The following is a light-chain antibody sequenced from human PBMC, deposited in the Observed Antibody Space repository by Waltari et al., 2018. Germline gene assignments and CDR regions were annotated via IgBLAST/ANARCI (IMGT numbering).Light chain of an antibody. Sequence: QSVLTQPPSASGTPGQRVTISCSGGSSNIGSNVVNWYQQFPGTAPKLLIYTNNRRPSGVPARFSGSKSGTSASLAISALQSEDEADYYCAAWDHSLNGPVFGGGTKLTVL. CDR2: TNN. CDR3: AAWDHSLNGPV. V-gene: IGLV1-44*01. J-gene: IGLJ2*01. CDR1: SSNIGSNV.